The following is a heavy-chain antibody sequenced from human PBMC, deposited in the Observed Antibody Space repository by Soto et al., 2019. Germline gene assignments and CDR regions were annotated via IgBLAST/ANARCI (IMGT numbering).Heavy chain of an antibody. D-gene: IGHD5-18*01. V-gene: IGHV2-5*02. J-gene: IGHJ4*02. Sequence: SGPTLVNPTETLALTCTVSGFSLSNARMGVSWIRKTPGKALEWLAVIYWDDDKRYSPSLKSRLTITKDTSKNQVVLTMADMDPVDTATYFCAHRGYMYGNWDHGYFDYWGQGTLVTVSS. CDR1: GFSLSNARMG. CDR3: AHRGYMYGNWDHGYFDY. CDR2: IYWDDDK.